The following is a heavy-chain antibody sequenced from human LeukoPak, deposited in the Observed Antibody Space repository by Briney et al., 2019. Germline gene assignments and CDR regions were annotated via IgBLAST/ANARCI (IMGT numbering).Heavy chain of an antibody. J-gene: IGHJ3*02. CDR2: ISGSGGST. Sequence: GGSLRLSCAASGFTFSSYAVSWVRQAPGKGLEWVSGISGSGGSTYNADSVKGRFTISRDNSKNTLYLQMNSLRAEDTAVYHCAKGGFCSSTSCYDAFDIWGQGTMVTVSS. V-gene: IGHV3-23*01. CDR1: GFTFSSYA. CDR3: AKGGFCSSTSCYDAFDI. D-gene: IGHD2-2*01.